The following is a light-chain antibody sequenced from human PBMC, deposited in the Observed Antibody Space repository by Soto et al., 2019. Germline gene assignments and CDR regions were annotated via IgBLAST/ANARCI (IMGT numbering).Light chain of an antibody. CDR2: TNT. Sequence: QSALTQPPSASGTPGQSVTISCSGSSSNVGGNPVNWYQHVPTTAPKLLIYTNTQRPSGVPDRFSGSKSGTSASLAISGLQSEDEADYYCASWDDSLNGPVFGTGTKVTVL. CDR1: SSNVGGNP. V-gene: IGLV1-44*01. J-gene: IGLJ1*01. CDR3: ASWDDSLNGPV.